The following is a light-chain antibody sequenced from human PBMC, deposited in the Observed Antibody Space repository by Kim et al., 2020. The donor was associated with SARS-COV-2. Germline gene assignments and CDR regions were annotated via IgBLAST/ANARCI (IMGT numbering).Light chain of an antibody. J-gene: IGLJ2*01. CDR2: DVT. Sequence: QSVTTSRTGTSSDVGGYSYVSWYQQHPGKAPKVMIYDVTKRPSGVPDRFSGSKFGSTASLTISGLQIDDEADYYCCSYAGNYIILFGGGTQLTVL. V-gene: IGLV2-11*03. CDR1: SSDVGGYSY. CDR3: CSYAGNYIIL.